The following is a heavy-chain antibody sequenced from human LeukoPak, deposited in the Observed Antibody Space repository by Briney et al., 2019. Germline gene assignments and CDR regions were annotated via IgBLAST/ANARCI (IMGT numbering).Heavy chain of an antibody. CDR1: GGSFSGYY. V-gene: IGHV4-34*01. Sequence: SETLSLTCAVYGGSFSGYYWSWIRQPPGKGLEWIGEINHSRSTNYNPSLKSRVTISVDTSKNQFSLKLSSVTAADTAVYYCARGPRHITMVRDRGLLGMDVWGQGTTVTVSS. D-gene: IGHD3-10*01. J-gene: IGHJ6*02. CDR2: INHSRST. CDR3: ARGPRHITMVRDRGLLGMDV.